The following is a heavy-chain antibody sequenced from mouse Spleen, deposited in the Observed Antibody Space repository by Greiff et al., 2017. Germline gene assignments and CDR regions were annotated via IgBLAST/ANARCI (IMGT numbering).Heavy chain of an antibody. V-gene: IGHV1-55*01. CDR2: IYPGSGST. CDR3: ARRGPGDYYAMDY. J-gene: IGHJ4*01. CDR1: GYTFTSYW. Sequence: QVQLQQPGAELVKPGASVKMSCKASGYTFTSYWITWVKQRPGQGLEWIGDIYPGSGSTNYNEKFKSKATLTVDTSSSTAYMQLSSLTSEDSAVYYCARRGPGDYYAMDYWGQGTSVTVSS.